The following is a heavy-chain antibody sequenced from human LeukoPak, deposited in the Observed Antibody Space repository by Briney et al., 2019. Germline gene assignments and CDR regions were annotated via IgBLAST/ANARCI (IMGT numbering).Heavy chain of an antibody. J-gene: IGHJ4*02. CDR1: GYTFTGYY. CDR3: ACLLFGYGACDY. D-gene: IGHD4-17*01. Sequence: ASVKVPCKASGYTFTGYYMHWVRQAPGQGLEWMGWINPNSGGTNYAQKFQGRVTMTRDTSISTAYMELSRLRSDDTAVYYCACLLFGYGACDYWGQGTLVTVSS. CDR2: INPNSGGT. V-gene: IGHV1-2*02.